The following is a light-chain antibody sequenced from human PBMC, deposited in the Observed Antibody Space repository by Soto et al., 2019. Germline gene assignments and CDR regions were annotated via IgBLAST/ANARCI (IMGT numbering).Light chain of an antibody. Sequence: EIVLTQSPATLSLSPGERATLSCRASQSVSSYLAWYQQRPGQAPRLLMYDASNRATGIPARFRGSGSGTDFTLTISSLEPEDFALYYCQQRSNWPLTFGGGTKVEI. V-gene: IGKV3-11*01. J-gene: IGKJ4*01. CDR1: QSVSSY. CDR2: DAS. CDR3: QQRSNWPLT.